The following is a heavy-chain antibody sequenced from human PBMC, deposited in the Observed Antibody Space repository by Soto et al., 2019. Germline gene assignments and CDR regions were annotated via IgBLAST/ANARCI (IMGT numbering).Heavy chain of an antibody. J-gene: IGHJ5*02. CDR1: GFAFSGSA. Sequence: DVQLVESGGGLVQPGGSLKLSCAASGFAFSGSAVHWVRQASGKGLEWVSSISSSSSYIYYADSVKGRFTISRDNAKNSLYLQMNSLRAEDTAVYYCSTSYYNNWFDPWGQGTLVTVSS. CDR2: ISSSSSYI. D-gene: IGHD3-10*01. V-gene: IGHV3-21*01. CDR3: STSYYNNWFDP.